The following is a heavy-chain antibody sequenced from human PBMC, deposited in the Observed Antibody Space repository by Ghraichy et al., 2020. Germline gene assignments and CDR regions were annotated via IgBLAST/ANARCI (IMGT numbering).Heavy chain of an antibody. CDR3: ARGDTAMETGDY. CDR2: IYYSGST. J-gene: IGHJ4*02. CDR1: GGSISSYY. V-gene: IGHV4-59*01. Sequence: SETLSLTCTVSGGSISSYYWSWIRQPPGKGLEWIGYIYYSGSTNYNPSLKSRVTISVDTSKNQFSLKLSSVTAADTAVYYCARGDTAMETGDYWGQGTLVTVSS. D-gene: IGHD5-18*01.